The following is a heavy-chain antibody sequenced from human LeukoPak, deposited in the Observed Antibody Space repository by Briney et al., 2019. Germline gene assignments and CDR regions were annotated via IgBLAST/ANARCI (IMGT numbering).Heavy chain of an antibody. D-gene: IGHD5-24*01. CDR3: ATLYNDYGDY. CDR2: TTGDRS. J-gene: IGHJ4*02. Sequence: GGSLRLSCAASGFTFRNFGMSWVRQAPGQGLEWVSGTTGDRSFYADPVKGRFTISRDNSRNMLYLHMSSLRVDDTAVYYCATLYNDYGDYWGQGALVTVDS. V-gene: IGHV3-23*01. CDR1: GFTFRNFG.